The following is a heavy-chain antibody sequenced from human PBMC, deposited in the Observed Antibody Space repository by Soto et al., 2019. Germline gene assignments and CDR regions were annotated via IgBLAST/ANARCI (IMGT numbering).Heavy chain of an antibody. J-gene: IGHJ3*02. CDR3: ATRVGYCSGGSCLHDAFDI. V-gene: IGHV1-69*13. CDR2: IIPIFGTA. Sequence: GSSVKVSCKASGGTFSSYAISWVRQAPGQGLEWMGGIIPIFGTANYAQKFQGRVTITADESTSTAYMELSSLRSEDTAVYYCATRVGYCSGGSCLHDAFDIWGQGTMVTVSS. CDR1: GGTFSSYA. D-gene: IGHD2-15*01.